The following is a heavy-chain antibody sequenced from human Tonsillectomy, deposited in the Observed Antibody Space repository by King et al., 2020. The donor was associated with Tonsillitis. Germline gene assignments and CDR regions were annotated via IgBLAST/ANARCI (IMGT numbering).Heavy chain of an antibody. J-gene: IGHJ4*02. V-gene: IGHV5-51*03. CDR2: IYPGDSDT. Sequence: VQLVESGAEVKKPGESLKISCKGSGYSFTSYWIGWVRQMPGKGLEWMGMIYPGDSDTRYSPSFQGQVTITADQSITTAYLQWSSLKASDTAMSYGARPPGATASVLGYWGQGTPVTVSS. CDR3: ARPPGATASVLGY. D-gene: IGHD3-10*01. CDR1: GYSFTSYW.